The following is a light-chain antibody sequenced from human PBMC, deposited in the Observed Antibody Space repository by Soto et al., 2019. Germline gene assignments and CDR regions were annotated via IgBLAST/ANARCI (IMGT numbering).Light chain of an antibody. CDR3: AAWDDSLRGWV. CDR1: NSNVGDNF. Sequence: QSVLTQPPSVSGTPGQSVTISCSGSNSNVGDNFVFWYQQLPGTAPKLLIYRNNERPSVVPDRFSGSKSGTSASLAISDLRSEDEAVYHCAAWDDSLRGWVFGAGTKLTVL. CDR2: RNN. V-gene: IGLV1-47*01. J-gene: IGLJ3*02.